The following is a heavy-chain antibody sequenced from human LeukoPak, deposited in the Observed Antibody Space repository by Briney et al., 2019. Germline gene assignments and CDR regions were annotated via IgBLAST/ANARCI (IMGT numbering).Heavy chain of an antibody. Sequence: GASVLVSCKVSGYTLTELSMHWVRQAPGKGLEWMGGFDPEDGETIYAQKFQGRVTMTEDTSTDTAYMELSSLRSEDTAVYYCATVTTYYYCCMDVWGQGTTVTVSS. CDR1: GYTLTELS. CDR3: ATVTTYYYCCMDV. D-gene: IGHD4-11*01. J-gene: IGHJ6*02. CDR2: FDPEDGET. V-gene: IGHV1-24*01.